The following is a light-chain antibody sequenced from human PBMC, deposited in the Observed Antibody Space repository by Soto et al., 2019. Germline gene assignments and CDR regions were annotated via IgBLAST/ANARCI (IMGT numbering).Light chain of an antibody. J-gene: IGKJ1*01. CDR3: QQYNSHWT. CDR2: DAS. V-gene: IGKV1-5*01. Sequence: DIQMTQSPSTLSASVGDRVTITCRASQSISSWLAWYQRKPGKAPKLLIYDASSLESGVPSRFSGSGSGTEFTLTISSLQPDDFATYYCQQYNSHWTFGQGTKVEIK. CDR1: QSISSW.